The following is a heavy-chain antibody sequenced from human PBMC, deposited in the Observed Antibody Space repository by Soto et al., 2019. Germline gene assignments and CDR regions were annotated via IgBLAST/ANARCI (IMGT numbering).Heavy chain of an antibody. Sequence: QVQLQESGPGLVKPSETLSLTCSVSGGSISGSYWSWIRQSPGKGLEWLGYVYYNGSTNYSPSLRSRVSISVDTSKNEFSLRLSSVTAADTAVYFCARSVAVPGAHIDYWGQGTQVTVSS. CDR1: GGSISGSY. V-gene: IGHV4-59*01. CDR2: VYYNGST. CDR3: ARSVAVPGAHIDY. J-gene: IGHJ4*02. D-gene: IGHD6-19*01.